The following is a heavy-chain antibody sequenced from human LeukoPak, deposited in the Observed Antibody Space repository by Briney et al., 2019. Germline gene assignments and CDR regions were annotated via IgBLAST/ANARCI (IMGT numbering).Heavy chain of an antibody. CDR2: ISSSGSTI. CDR3: ARDLLLAVAGTGQGY. Sequence: GGALRLSCAASGFTFSSYEMNWVRQAPGKGLEWVGYISSSGSTIYYADSVKGRFTISRDNAKNSLYLQMNSLSAEDTAVYYCARDLLLAVAGTGQGYWGQGTLVTVSS. V-gene: IGHV3-48*03. J-gene: IGHJ4*02. CDR1: GFTFSSYE. D-gene: IGHD6-19*01.